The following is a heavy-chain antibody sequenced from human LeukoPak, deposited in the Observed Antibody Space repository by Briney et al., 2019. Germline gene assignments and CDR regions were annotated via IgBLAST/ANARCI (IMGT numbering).Heavy chain of an antibody. V-gene: IGHV4-39*01. D-gene: IGHD3-22*01. CDR3: ASPLPTYYYDSSGPFQH. CDR2: IYYSGST. Sequence: PSETLSLTCTVSGGSISSSTYYWGWIRQPPGKGLEWTGSIYYSGSTYYNPSLKSRVTISVDTSKNQFSLKLISVTAADTAVYYCASPLPTYYYDSSGPFQHWGQGTLVTVSS. J-gene: IGHJ1*01. CDR1: GGSISSSTYY.